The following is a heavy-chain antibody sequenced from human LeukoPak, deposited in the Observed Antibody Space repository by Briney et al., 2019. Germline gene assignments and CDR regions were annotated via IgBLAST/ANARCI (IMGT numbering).Heavy chain of an antibody. D-gene: IGHD6-19*01. CDR3: ARDNYGAEEGIGSSLVWHDP. J-gene: IGHJ5*02. CDR2: IDTSTGNP. V-gene: IGHV7-4-1*02. Sequence: LEWMGWIDTSTGNPTYAQGFTEQFVFSLDASVSTAYLQISSLKAEDTAVYYCARDNYGAEEGIGSSLVWHDPWGQGTLVTVSS.